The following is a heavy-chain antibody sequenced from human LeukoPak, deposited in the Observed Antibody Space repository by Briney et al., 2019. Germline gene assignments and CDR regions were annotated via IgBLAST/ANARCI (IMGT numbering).Heavy chain of an antibody. CDR2: IYYSGST. V-gene: IGHV4-30-4*01. CDR1: GGSISSGNYY. D-gene: IGHD4-17*01. CDR3: ARDDHGYGDYHFDY. Sequence: SETLSLTCTVSGGSISSGNYYWSWIRQPPGKGLEWIGYIYYSGSTYYNPSLKSRVTISVDTSKNQFSLKLSSVTAADTAVYYCARDDHGYGDYHFDYWAREPWSPSPQ. J-gene: IGHJ4*02.